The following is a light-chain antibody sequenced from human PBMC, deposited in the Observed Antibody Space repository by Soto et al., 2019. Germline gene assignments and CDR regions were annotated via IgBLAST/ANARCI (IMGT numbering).Light chain of an antibody. Sequence: VLTQSPATLSLSPGKRATLSCRAGESVDFHLAWYQQKPGQAPRLLIYDASNRATGIPVRFSGSGSGTDYTLTVSRLEPEDFAVYYCQQYGSSPETFGQGTKVDIK. CDR1: ESVDFH. CDR2: DAS. J-gene: IGKJ1*01. V-gene: IGKV3-20*01. CDR3: QQYGSSPET.